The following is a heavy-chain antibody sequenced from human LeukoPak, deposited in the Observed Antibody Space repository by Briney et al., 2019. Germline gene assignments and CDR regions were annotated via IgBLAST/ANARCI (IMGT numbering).Heavy chain of an antibody. CDR3: ARTYYDFWSGPDAFDI. Sequence: PGGSLRLSCAASGFTFNRYWMSWVRQAPGKGLEWVANIKEDGSEKYYVDSVKGQFTISRDNAKNSLYLQMNSLRAEDTAVYYCARTYYDFWSGPDAFDIWGQGTMVTVSS. J-gene: IGHJ3*02. CDR2: IKEDGSEK. CDR1: GFTFNRYW. V-gene: IGHV3-7*01. D-gene: IGHD3-3*01.